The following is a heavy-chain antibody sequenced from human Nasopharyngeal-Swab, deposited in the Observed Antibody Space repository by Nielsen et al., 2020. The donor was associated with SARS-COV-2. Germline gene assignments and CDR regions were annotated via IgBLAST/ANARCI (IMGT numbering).Heavy chain of an antibody. V-gene: IGHV3-48*01. Sequence: VRQAPGKGLEWVSYISSSSSTIYYADSVKGRFTISRDNAKNSLYLQMNSLRAEDTAVYYCARDGIAVADYYCYYMDVWGKGTTVTVSS. CDR3: ARDGIAVADYYCYYMDV. CDR2: ISSSSSTI. D-gene: IGHD6-19*01. J-gene: IGHJ6*03.